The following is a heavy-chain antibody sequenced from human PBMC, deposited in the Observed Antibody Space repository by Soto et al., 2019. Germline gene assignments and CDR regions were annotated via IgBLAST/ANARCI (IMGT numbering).Heavy chain of an antibody. CDR3: GTDLYCGGGSCYSRVFGY. CDR1: GFTFSSYA. D-gene: IGHD2-15*01. CDR2: VSGSGSST. J-gene: IGHJ4*02. V-gene: IGHV3-23*01. Sequence: EVQVLESGGGLVQPGGSLRLSCATSGFTFSSYAMSWVRQAPGKGLDWVSSVSGSGSSTYYADSVTGRFTISRDNSKNTLYLHMNSVRAEDTAVYYCGTDLYCGGGSCYSRVFGYWGQGSLVTVSS.